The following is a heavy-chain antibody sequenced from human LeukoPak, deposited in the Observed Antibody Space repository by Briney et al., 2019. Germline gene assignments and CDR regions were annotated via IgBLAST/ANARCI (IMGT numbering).Heavy chain of an antibody. CDR2: IKSKTDGGTT. CDR3: TTDYIVGATTGY. CDR1: GFTFSSYT. J-gene: IGHJ4*02. V-gene: IGHV3-15*01. D-gene: IGHD1-26*01. Sequence: PGGSLRLSCAASGFTFSSYTMNWVRQAPGKGLKWVGRIKSKTDGGTTDYAAPVKGRFTISGDDSKNTLYLQMNSLKTEDTAVYYCTTDYIVGATTGYWGQGTLVTVSS.